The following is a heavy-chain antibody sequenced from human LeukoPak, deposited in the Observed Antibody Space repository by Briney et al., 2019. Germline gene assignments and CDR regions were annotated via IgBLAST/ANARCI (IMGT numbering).Heavy chain of an antibody. CDR2: ISAYNGNT. Sequence: ASVKVSCKASGYTFTSYGISWVRQAPGQGLEWMGWISAYNGNTNYAQRLQGRVTMTTDTSTSTAYMELRSLRSDDTAVYYCARAPWTTVVTPLNDYWGQGTLVTVSS. J-gene: IGHJ4*02. CDR3: ARAPWTTVVTPLNDY. V-gene: IGHV1-18*01. D-gene: IGHD4-23*01. CDR1: GYTFTSYG.